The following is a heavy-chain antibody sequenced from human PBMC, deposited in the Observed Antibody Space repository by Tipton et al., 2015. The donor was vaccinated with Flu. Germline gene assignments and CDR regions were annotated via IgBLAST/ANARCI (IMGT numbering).Heavy chain of an antibody. J-gene: IGHJ3*02. CDR1: GFTFNSYA. V-gene: IGHV3-23*01. CDR2: ISGSGRTT. Sequence: SLRLSCAASGFTFNSYAMSWVRQAPGKGLDWVSAISGSGRTTYYTDSVKGRFTISRDNSKNMVYLQMNALSAEDTAVYYCARDEMQIWLYVGTYDIWGHGTIVSVSS. D-gene: IGHD5-18*01. CDR3: ARDEMQIWLYVGTYDI.